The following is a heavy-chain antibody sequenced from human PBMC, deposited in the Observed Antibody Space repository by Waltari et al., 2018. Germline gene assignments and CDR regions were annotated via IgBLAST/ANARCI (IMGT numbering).Heavy chain of an antibody. V-gene: IGHV3-30*02. Sequence: VQRVGSGGGEVQPGGSLGISCAASGCTFGSDGMQWVRQAPGKGLEWVAFIRVDGSKKYYADSVKGRFTISRDNSKNTLYLQMNSLRAEDTAVYYCAKSSYSFYYYYFDVWGKGTTVTVSS. CDR1: GCTFGSDG. CDR2: IRVDGSKK. J-gene: IGHJ6*03. CDR3: AKSSYSFYYYYFDV. D-gene: IGHD5-18*01.